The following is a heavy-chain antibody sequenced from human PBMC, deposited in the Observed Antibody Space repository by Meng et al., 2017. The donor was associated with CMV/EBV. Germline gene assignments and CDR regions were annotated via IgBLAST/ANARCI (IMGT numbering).Heavy chain of an antibody. V-gene: IGHV3-30*04. CDR2: ISYDGSNK. D-gene: IGHD3-22*01. Sequence: SCAASGFTFSSYAMHWVRQAPGKGLEWVAVISYDGSNKYYADSVKGRFTISRDNSKNTLYLQMNSLRAEDTAVYYCAKDLGGHRGYYYDSSGPLPGDYWGQGTLVTVSS. CDR1: GFTFSSYA. J-gene: IGHJ4*02. CDR3: AKDLGGHRGYYYDSSGPLPGDY.